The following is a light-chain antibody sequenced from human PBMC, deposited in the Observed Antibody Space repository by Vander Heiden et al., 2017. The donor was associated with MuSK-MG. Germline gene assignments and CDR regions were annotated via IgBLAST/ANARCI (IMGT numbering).Light chain of an antibody. CDR2: LGS. CDR1: QSLLHSNGYNF. CDR3: MQALQTPLT. J-gene: IGKJ4*01. Sequence: DIVMTQSPLSLPVTPGEPASISCRSSQSLLHSNGYNFLDWYLQKPGQSPQLLIYLGSNRASGVPDRFSGSGSGTEFTLKSSRVEAEDVGVYYCMQALQTPLTFGGGTKVDIK. V-gene: IGKV2-28*01.